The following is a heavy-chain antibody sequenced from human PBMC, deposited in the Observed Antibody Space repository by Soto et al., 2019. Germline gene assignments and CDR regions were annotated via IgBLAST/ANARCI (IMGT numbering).Heavy chain of an antibody. D-gene: IGHD3-3*01. J-gene: IGHJ6*02. CDR1: GYSFTSYW. V-gene: IGHV5-10-1*01. CDR3: ARQVFGVVSTNYYYYYGMVV. CDR2: IDPSDSYT. Sequence: PGESPKISCKGSGYSFTSYWISWVRQMPGKGLEWMGRIDPSDSYTNYSPSFQGHVTISADKSISTAYLQWSSLKASDTAMYYCARQVFGVVSTNYYYYYGMVVWGQGTTVTVSS.